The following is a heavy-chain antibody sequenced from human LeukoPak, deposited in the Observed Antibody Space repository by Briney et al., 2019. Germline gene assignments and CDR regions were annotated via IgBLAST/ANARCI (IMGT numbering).Heavy chain of an antibody. V-gene: IGHV5-51*01. J-gene: IGHJ6*02. Sequence: RGESLKISCKGSGYSFTNYWIGWVRQMPGKGLEWMGIIYPGDSDTRYSPSFQGQVTISADKSISTAYLQWSSLKASDTAVYYCASHTNNYYYYYGMDVWGQGTTVTVSS. D-gene: IGHD1/OR15-1a*01. CDR1: GYSFTNYW. CDR3: ASHTNNYYYYYGMDV. CDR2: IYPGDSDT.